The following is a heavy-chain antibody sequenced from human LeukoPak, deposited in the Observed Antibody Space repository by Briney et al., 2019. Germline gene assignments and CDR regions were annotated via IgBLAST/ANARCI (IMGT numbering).Heavy chain of an antibody. CDR1: GGSISSYY. D-gene: IGHD6-13*01. Sequence: TSETLSLTCTVSGGSISSYYWSWIRQPAGKGLEWIGRIYTSGSTNYNPSLKSRVTISVDTSKNQFSLKLSSVTAADTAVYYCARHSPPPGIAAAGTPFRNFDYWGQGTLVTVSS. CDR2: IYTSGST. V-gene: IGHV4-4*07. J-gene: IGHJ4*02. CDR3: ARHSPPPGIAAAGTPFRNFDY.